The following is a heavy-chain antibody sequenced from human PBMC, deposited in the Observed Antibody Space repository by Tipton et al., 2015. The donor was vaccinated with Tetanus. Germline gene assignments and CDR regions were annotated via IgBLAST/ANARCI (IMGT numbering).Heavy chain of an antibody. CDR2: ISYDGLNT. CDR3: ARAPFDFSDYFDL. D-gene: IGHD6-19*01. J-gene: IGHJ4*02. CDR1: GFTFSDYG. V-gene: IGHV3-30*03. Sequence: SLRLSCVASGFTFSDYGMHWVRQAPGKGPEWVAVISYDGLNTKYAESVKGRFTVSRDSSKNSFHLQLNNLRDEDTAIYFCARAPFDFSDYFDLWGQGTPVTVSS.